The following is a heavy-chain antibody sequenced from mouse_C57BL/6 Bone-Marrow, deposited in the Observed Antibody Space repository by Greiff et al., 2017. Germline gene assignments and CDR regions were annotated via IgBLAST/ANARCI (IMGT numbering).Heavy chain of an antibody. V-gene: IGHV1-26*01. CDR2: INPNNGGT. D-gene: IGHD1-1*01. CDR3: ASRYYGSSFGDY. Sequence: VQLQQSGPELVKPGASVKISCKASGYTFTDYYMNWVKQSHGKSLEWIGDINPNNGGTSYNQKFKGKATLTVDKSSSTAYMELRSLTSEDSAVYYGASRYYGSSFGDYWGQGTSVTVSS. CDR1: GYTFTDYY. J-gene: IGHJ4*01.